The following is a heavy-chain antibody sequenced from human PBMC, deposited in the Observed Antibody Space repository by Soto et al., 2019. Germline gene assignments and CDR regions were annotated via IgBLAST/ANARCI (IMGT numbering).Heavy chain of an antibody. V-gene: IGHV3-7*05. D-gene: IGHD3-16*01. Sequence: EVQLVESGGGLVQPGGSLRLSCAASGFTFSPYWMNWVRQAPGKGLEWVANIKEDGSEAYYVDSVKGRFTISRDNAKNSLYLDMNSRRGEDTAVYYCARDWGAPGRGSALGYYYHFGMDVWGQGTTVTVPS. CDR1: GFTFSPYW. CDR3: ARDWGAPGRGSALGYYYHFGMDV. CDR2: IKEDGSEA. J-gene: IGHJ6*02.